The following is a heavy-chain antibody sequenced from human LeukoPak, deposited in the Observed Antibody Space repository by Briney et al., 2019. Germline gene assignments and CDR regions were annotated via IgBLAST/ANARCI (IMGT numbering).Heavy chain of an antibody. D-gene: IGHD3-16*01. J-gene: IGHJ4*02. V-gene: IGHV1-46*01. CDR2: INPSGGST. Sequence: EASVKVSCKASGYTFTSYYMHWVRQAPGQGLEWMGIINPSGGSTSYAQKFQGRVTMTRDTSISTAYMELSRLRSDDTAVYYCARFPRGIMIGEKFDYWGQGTLVTVSS. CDR3: ARFPRGIMIGEKFDY. CDR1: GYTFTSYY.